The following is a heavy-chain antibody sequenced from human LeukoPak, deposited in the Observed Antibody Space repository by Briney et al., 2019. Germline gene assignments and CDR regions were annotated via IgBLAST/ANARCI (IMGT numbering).Heavy chain of an antibody. CDR3: ARQRYYDQSWFDP. D-gene: IGHD3-22*01. J-gene: IGHJ5*02. CDR2: IYYSGST. Sequence: SETLSLTCTVSGGSISSSSYYWGWIRQPPGKGLEWIGSIYYSGSTYYNPSLESRVTISVDTSKNQFSLKLSSVTAADTAVYYCARQRYYDQSWFDPWGQGTLVTVSS. V-gene: IGHV4-39*01. CDR1: GGSISSSSYY.